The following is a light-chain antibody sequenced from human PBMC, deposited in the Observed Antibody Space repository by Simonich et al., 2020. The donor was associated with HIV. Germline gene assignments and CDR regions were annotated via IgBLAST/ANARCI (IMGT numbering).Light chain of an antibody. J-gene: IGKJ2*01. Sequence: DIVMTQSPDSLAVSLGERASINCRSGQSVLYSSNNKNYLAWYQQKPGQPPKLLIYWASTREYGVPDRFSGSGSGTDFNLTISSLQAEDVAVYYCQQYYDTPYTFGQRTKLEIK. V-gene: IGKV4-1*01. CDR3: QQYYDTPYT. CDR1: QSVLYSSNNKNY. CDR2: WAS.